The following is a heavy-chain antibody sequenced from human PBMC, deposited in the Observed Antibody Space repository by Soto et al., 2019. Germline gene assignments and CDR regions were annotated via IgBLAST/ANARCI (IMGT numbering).Heavy chain of an antibody. D-gene: IGHD6-13*01. CDR2: ISAYNGNT. CDR3: ARDRSFIAAADYYYYGMDV. Sequence: GASVKVSCKASGYTFTSYGISWVRQAPGQGLEWMGWISAYNGNTNYAQKLQGRVTMTTDTSTSTAYMELRSLRSDDTAVYYCARDRSFIAAADYYYYGMDVWGQGTTVTVSS. V-gene: IGHV1-18*04. J-gene: IGHJ6*02. CDR1: GYTFTSYG.